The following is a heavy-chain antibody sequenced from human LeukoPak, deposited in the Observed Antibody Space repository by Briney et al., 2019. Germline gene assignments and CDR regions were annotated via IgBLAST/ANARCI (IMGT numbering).Heavy chain of an antibody. D-gene: IGHD3-22*01. CDR3: ASSPYYYDSSGPYDI. CDR1: GGTFSSYA. CDR2: IIPILGMA. Sequence: SVKVSCKASGGTFSSYAISWVRQAPGQGLEWMGRIIPILGMANYAQKFQGRVTITADKSTSTAYMELSSLRSEDTAVYYCASSPYYYDSSGPYDIWGQGTMVTVSS. J-gene: IGHJ3*02. V-gene: IGHV1-69*04.